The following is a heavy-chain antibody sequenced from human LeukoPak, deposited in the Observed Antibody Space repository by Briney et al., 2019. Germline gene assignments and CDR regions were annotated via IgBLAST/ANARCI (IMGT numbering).Heavy chain of an antibody. CDR3: AKSGSSWYVRWFDP. CDR1: GFTFSSYA. CDR2: ISGSGGST. J-gene: IGHJ5*02. D-gene: IGHD6-13*01. V-gene: IGHV3-23*01. Sequence: GGSLRLSCAASGFTFSSYAMSWVRQAPGKGLEWVSAISGSGGSTYYADSVKGRFTISRDNSKNTLYLQMNSPRAEDTAVYYCAKSGSSWYVRWFDPWGQGTLVTVSS.